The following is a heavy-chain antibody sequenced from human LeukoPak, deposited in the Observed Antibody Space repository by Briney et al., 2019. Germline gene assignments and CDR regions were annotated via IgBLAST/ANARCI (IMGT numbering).Heavy chain of an antibody. D-gene: IGHD3-10*01. Sequence: ASVKVSCKASGGSFSSYAVNWVRQAPGQGLEWMGGIIPIYDTTHYAQNFQGRVTITADGFTSSAYMELSSLRSEDTAVYYCVRGMYYHGSGNSFSASGYGTDVWGQGTTVTVSS. J-gene: IGHJ6*02. CDR3: VRGMYYHGSGNSFSASGYGTDV. V-gene: IGHV1-69*13. CDR1: GGSFSSYA. CDR2: IIPIYDTT.